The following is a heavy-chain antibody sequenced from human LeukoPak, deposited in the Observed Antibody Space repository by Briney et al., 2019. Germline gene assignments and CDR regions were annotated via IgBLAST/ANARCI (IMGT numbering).Heavy chain of an antibody. J-gene: IGHJ4*02. CDR2: ISGSGSST. V-gene: IGHV3-23*01. CDR1: GFTFRRYG. Sequence: GGSLRLSCAASGFTFRRYGMSWVRQAPEKGLEWVSAISGSGSSTYYGDSVKGRFTISRDNSKNTLYLQMNSLRAEDTAVYYCAKDRDLRYFDYWGQGTLVTVSS. CDR3: AKDRDLRYFDY.